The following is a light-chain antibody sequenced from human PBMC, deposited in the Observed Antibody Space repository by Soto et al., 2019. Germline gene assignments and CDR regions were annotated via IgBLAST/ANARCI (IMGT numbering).Light chain of an antibody. CDR3: LQDYDDSWT. V-gene: IGKV1-6*01. J-gene: IGKJ1*01. CDR1: RDVGSD. CDR2: AAS. Sequence: TQMTQSPLSLSASVGEKIIITCRASRDVGSDVSWYQQKPGQAPKLVIYAASNLYTGVPSRFSGRRSGTEFTLSISSLQPEDFASYYCLQDYDDSWTFGHGTKVEIE.